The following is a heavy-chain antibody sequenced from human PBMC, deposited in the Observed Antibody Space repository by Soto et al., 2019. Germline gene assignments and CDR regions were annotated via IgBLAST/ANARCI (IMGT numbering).Heavy chain of an antibody. Sequence: QVQLVQSGAEEKKPGASVKVSCKASGYTFTSYAMHWVRQAPGQRLEWMGWINAGNGNTKYSQKFQGRVTITRDTSASTAYMELSSLSSEDTAVYYFAMSIVVVTALDYWGQGTLVTVSS. CDR2: INAGNGNT. V-gene: IGHV1-3*05. CDR1: GYTFTSYA. CDR3: AMSIVVVTALDY. D-gene: IGHD2-21*02. J-gene: IGHJ4*02.